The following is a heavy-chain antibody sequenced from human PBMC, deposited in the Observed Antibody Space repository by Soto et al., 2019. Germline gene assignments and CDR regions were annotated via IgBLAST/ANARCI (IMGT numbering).Heavy chain of an antibody. Sequence: PSETLSLTCTVSGGSISSYYWSWIRQPPGKGLEWIGYIYYSGSTNYNPSLKSRVTISVDTSKNQFSLKLSSVTAADTAVYYCARQPTSTIYGDYGNYYYYYGMDVWGQGTTVTVSS. J-gene: IGHJ6*02. V-gene: IGHV4-59*08. CDR3: ARQPTSTIYGDYGNYYYYYGMDV. CDR2: IYYSGST. CDR1: GGSISSYY. D-gene: IGHD4-17*01.